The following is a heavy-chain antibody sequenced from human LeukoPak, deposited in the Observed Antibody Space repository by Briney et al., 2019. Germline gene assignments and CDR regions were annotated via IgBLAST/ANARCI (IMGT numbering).Heavy chain of an antibody. CDR2: INPNSGGA. CDR3: AKSTNWGSISDGFDI. CDR1: GYSFIGYY. J-gene: IGHJ3*02. D-gene: IGHD7-27*01. V-gene: IGHV1-2*02. Sequence: EASAKVSCKASGYSFIGYYIHWVRQAPEQRLEWMGWINPNSGGANYAQKFQGRVTMTRDTSIRTVYMELTRLRSDDTAMYYCAKSTNWGSISDGFDIWGQGTMVTVAS.